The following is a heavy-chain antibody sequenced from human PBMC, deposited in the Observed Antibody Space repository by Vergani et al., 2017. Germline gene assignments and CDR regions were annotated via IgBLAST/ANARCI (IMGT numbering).Heavy chain of an antibody. CDR1: GYTFTSYG. V-gene: IGHV1-18*04. J-gene: IGHJ5*02. CDR3: ARDGEWLLFGDNHNWFDP. D-gene: IGHD3-3*01. CDR2: ISAYNGNT. Sequence: QVQLVQSGAEVKKPGASVKVSCKASGYTFTSYGISGVRQAPGQGLEWMGWISAYNGNTNYAQKLQGRVTMTTDTSTSTAYMELRRLRSDDTAVYYCARDGEWLLFGDNHNWFDPWGQGTLVTVSS.